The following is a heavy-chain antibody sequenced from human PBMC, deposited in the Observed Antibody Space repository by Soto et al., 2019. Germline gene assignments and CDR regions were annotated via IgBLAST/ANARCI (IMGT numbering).Heavy chain of an antibody. V-gene: IGHV1-69*06. D-gene: IGHD6-19*01. Sequence: QVQLVQSGAEVMQHGSSVKVSCKPSGGTLTNFINYPINWVRQSPGQGLEWMGGLVPNIGTVNYAQKFQGRVTMTADKSTGTVYMELSSLRSDDSALYYCARRNTAGFLRYFDNWGQGTLVTVSS. CDR2: LVPNIGTV. J-gene: IGHJ4*02. CDR3: ARRNTAGFLRYFDN. CDR1: GGTLTNFINYP.